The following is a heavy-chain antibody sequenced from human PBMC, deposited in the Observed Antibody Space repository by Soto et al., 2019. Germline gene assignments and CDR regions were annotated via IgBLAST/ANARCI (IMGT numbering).Heavy chain of an antibody. J-gene: IGHJ4*02. CDR2: MNPNSGNT. CDR1: GYTFTSYD. Sequence: QVQLVQSGAEVKKPGASVKVSCKASGYTFTSYDINWVRQATGQGLEWMGWMNPNSGNTGYAQKFQGRVTMTRNTAISTAYIELRSLRSEDTAVYYCARGVVFGYYYDSSGYSELDYWGQGTLVTVSS. D-gene: IGHD3-22*01. CDR3: ARGVVFGYYYDSSGYSELDY. V-gene: IGHV1-8*01.